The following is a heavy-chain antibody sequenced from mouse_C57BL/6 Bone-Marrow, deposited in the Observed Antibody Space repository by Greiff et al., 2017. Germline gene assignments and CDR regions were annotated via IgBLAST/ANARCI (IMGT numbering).Heavy chain of an antibody. CDR2: IYPGSGST. Sequence: QVQLQQPGAELVKPGASVKMSCKASGYTFTSYWITWVKQRPGQGLEWIGDIYPGSGSTNYNEKFKSKATLTVDTSSSTACMQVSSLTSEDSAVYYCARWDYDFRPYWGQGTTLTVSS. V-gene: IGHV1-55*01. J-gene: IGHJ2*01. D-gene: IGHD1-1*01. CDR1: GYTFTSYW. CDR3: ARWDYDFRPY.